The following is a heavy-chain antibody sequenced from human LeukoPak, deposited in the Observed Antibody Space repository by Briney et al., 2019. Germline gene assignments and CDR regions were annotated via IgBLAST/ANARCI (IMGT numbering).Heavy chain of an antibody. V-gene: IGHV3-21*01. CDR1: GFTFSSYS. J-gene: IGHJ3*02. CDR2: ISSSSSYI. Sequence: GGSLRLSCAASGFTFSSYSMNWVRQAPGKGLEWVSSISSSSSYIYYADSVKGRFTISRDNAKNSLYLQMNSLRAEDTAVYYCARAKPYYYDSSGYSRDAFDIWGQGTMVTVSS. D-gene: IGHD3-22*01. CDR3: ARAKPYYYDSSGYSRDAFDI.